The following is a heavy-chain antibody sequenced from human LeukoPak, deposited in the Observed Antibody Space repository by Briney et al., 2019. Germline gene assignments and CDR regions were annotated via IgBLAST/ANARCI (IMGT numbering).Heavy chain of an antibody. CDR1: GASINGYY. D-gene: IGHD5-24*01. Sequence: SETLSLTCTVSGASINGYYWSWIRQPPGKGLEWIGNVHYSLNSNYSPSLESRVTISMDTSKRQFSLKLTSVTAADTAVYYCACYKIVERNFDFWGQGMLVTVSS. V-gene: IGHV4-59*01. CDR3: ACYKIVERNFDF. J-gene: IGHJ4*02. CDR2: VHYSLNS.